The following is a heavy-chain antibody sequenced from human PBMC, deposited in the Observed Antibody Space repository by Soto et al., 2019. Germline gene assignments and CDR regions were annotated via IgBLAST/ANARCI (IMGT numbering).Heavy chain of an antibody. Sequence: EVQLLESGGGLVQPGGSLRLSCAASGFTFSSYAMSWVRQAPGKGLEWVSGISGSGGSTYYADSVKGRFTISRDNSKNTLYLLMHSLRAEDTAVYYCAKDASSNGLSIAARPYYYYMDVWGKGTTVTVSS. CDR3: AKDASSNGLSIAARPYYYYMDV. CDR1: GFTFSSYA. D-gene: IGHD6-6*01. CDR2: ISGSGGST. V-gene: IGHV3-23*01. J-gene: IGHJ6*03.